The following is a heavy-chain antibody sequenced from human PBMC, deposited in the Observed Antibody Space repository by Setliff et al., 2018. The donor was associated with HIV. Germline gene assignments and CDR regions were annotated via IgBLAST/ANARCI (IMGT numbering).Heavy chain of an antibody. D-gene: IGHD1-26*01. CDR3: ARILVGGTRAFDV. J-gene: IGHJ3*01. V-gene: IGHV3-21*01. CDR2: ISSSSSYI. CDR1: EFTFSSYW. Sequence: AASEFTFSSYWMSWVRQAPGKGLEWVSSISSSSSYIYYADSVKGRFTISRDNAKNSLYLQMNSLRAEDTAVYYCARILVGGTRAFDVWGQGTMVTVSS.